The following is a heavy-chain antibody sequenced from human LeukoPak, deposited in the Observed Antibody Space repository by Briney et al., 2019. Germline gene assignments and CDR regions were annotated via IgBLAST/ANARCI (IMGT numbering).Heavy chain of an antibody. CDR1: GFTFRSYT. J-gene: IGHJ4*02. CDR3: AVLVGNCGGDCDPGY. V-gene: IGHV3-21*01. D-gene: IGHD2-21*02. Sequence: GGSLRLFCAASGFTFRSYTVNWVRQAPGKGLEWVSSISSGSVYIYYADSVKGRFTISRDNAKNSLSLQLNSLRAEDTAVYYCAVLVGNCGGDCDPGYWGQGTLVTVSS. CDR2: ISSGSVYI.